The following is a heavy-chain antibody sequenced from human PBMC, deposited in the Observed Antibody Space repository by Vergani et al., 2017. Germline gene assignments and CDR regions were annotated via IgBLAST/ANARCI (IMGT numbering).Heavy chain of an antibody. CDR3: ARDWGGSGLGEY. J-gene: IGHJ4*02. Sequence: QVQLVESGGGVVQPGRSLRLSCAASGFTFSSYGMHWVRQAPGKGLEWVAVIWYDGSNKYYADSVKGRFTISRDNSKNTLYLQMNSLRAEDTAVYYCARDWGGSGLGEYWGGGTLVTVSS. CDR1: GFTFSSYG. V-gene: IGHV3-33*01. CDR2: IWYDGSNK. D-gene: IGHD3-16*01.